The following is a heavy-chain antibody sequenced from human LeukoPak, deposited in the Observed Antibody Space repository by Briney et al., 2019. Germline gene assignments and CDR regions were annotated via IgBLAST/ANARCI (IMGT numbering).Heavy chain of an antibody. CDR1: GGSISSGGYY. V-gene: IGHV4-31*03. J-gene: IGHJ5*02. Sequence: SETLSLTCTVSGGSISSGGYYWSWIRQHPGKGLEWLGYIYYSGSTYYNPSLKSRVTISVDTSKNQFSLKLSSVTAADTAVYYCAREAGYGSGSNYNWFDPWGQGTLVTVSS. CDR2: IYYSGST. CDR3: AREAGYGSGSNYNWFDP. D-gene: IGHD3-10*01.